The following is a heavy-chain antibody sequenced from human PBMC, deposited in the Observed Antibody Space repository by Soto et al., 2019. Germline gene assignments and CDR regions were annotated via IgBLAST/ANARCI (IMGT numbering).Heavy chain of an antibody. CDR2: IFYSGIT. Sequence: SETLSLTCTVSGGSVSCHCWSWIRQSPGKGLEWIGYIFYSGITNYNPSLKSRVTISVDTSRNQFSLRLSSVTAADTAVYFCARVGSSGWAPDYWSQGTLVTVSS. D-gene: IGHD6-19*01. V-gene: IGHV4-59*02. CDR3: ARVGSSGWAPDY. J-gene: IGHJ4*02. CDR1: GGSVSCHC.